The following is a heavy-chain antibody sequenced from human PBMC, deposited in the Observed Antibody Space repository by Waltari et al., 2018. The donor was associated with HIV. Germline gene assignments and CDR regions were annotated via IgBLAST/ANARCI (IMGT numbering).Heavy chain of an antibody. Sequence: VQLVESGGGSIKTGGSLRLSCAGSGFSVRNHWMDWVRQGPGKGLVWVARINGDGSTRNYADAVKGRFVISRDNSRNTVYLQLNSVKVEDTAVYFCARASHYIEFSTFDGDYYFDLWGRGTRVAVSS. CDR1: GFSVRNHW. D-gene: IGHD3-9*01. V-gene: IGHV3-74*01. CDR3: ARASHYIEFSTFDGDYYFDL. J-gene: IGHJ4*02. CDR2: INGDGSTR.